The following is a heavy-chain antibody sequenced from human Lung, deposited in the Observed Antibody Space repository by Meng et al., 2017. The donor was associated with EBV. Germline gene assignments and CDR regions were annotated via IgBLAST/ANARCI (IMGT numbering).Heavy chain of an antibody. J-gene: IGHJ4*02. V-gene: IGHV3-15*01. CDR2: IKSKTDGGTT. CDR3: TTSGTPPTYYYDSSGPYYFDY. D-gene: IGHD3-22*01. CDR1: GFTFSNAW. Sequence: EVQLVESXXGWVKLGGSLRPACAASGFTFSNAWMSWVRQAPGKGLEWLGRIKSKTDGGTTDFAAPVKGRFTISRDDSKNTLYLQVNSLKTEDTAVYYCTTSGTPPTYYYDSSGPYYFDYWGQGTLVHVSS.